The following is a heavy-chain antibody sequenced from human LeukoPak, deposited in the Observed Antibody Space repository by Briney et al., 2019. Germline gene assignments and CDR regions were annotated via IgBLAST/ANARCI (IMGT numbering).Heavy chain of an antibody. J-gene: IGHJ6*03. Sequence: GGSLRLSCAASGFTFSNYWMHWVRQAPGKGLVWVSRINSDGSSTSYADSVKGRFTISRDNAKNTLHLQMNSLRAEDTAVYYCARVSSGSYFGYYYYYMDVWGKGTTVTVSS. CDR3: ARVSSGSYFGYYYYYMDV. CDR2: INSDGSST. V-gene: IGHV3-74*01. D-gene: IGHD1-26*01. CDR1: GFTFSNYW.